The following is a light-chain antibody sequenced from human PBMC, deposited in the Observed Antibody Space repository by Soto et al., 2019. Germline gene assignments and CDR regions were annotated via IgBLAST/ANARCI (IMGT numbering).Light chain of an antibody. CDR1: QSVSSN. Sequence: EIVMTQSPATLSVSPGERATLSCRASQSVSSNLAWYQQKPGQTPRLLIYGASTRATGIPCRVSGSWSGTEFTLTISSLQSEDFAVYYCQQYNNWPPWTFGQGPKVELK. V-gene: IGKV3-15*01. CDR2: GAS. CDR3: QQYNNWPPWT. J-gene: IGKJ1*01.